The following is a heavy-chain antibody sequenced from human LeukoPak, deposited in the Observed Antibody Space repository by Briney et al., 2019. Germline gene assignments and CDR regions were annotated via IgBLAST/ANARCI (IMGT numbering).Heavy chain of an antibody. CDR2: IWYDGSNK. J-gene: IGHJ4*02. Sequence: GGSLRLSCGASGFTFSTHGMHWVRQAPGKGLEWVAIIWYDGSNKYYADSVKGRFTIYRDNSKDTLYLQMNSLRVEDTAVYYCARDMATSGRYGDSWGQGTQVTVSS. V-gene: IGHV3-33*01. CDR3: ARDMATSGRYGDS. D-gene: IGHD6-19*01. CDR1: GFTFSTHG.